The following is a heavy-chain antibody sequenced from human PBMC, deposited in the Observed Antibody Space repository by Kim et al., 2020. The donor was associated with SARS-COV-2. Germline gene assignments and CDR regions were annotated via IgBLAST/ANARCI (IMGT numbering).Heavy chain of an antibody. Sequence: SETLSLTCAVYGGSFSGYYWSWIRQPPGKGLEWIGEINHSGSTNYNPSLKSRVTISVDTSKNQFSLKLSSVTAADTAVYYCARSGGNSSPYSSGWYESWGQGTLVTVSS. CDR3: ARSGGNSSPYSSGWYES. CDR1: GGSFSGYY. CDR2: INHSGST. J-gene: IGHJ5*01. D-gene: IGHD6-19*01. V-gene: IGHV4-34*01.